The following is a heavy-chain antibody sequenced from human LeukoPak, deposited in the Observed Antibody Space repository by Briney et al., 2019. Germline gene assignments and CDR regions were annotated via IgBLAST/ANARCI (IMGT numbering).Heavy chain of an antibody. D-gene: IGHD4-11*01. Sequence: SETLSLTCTVSGGSISSGDYYWSWIRQPPGKGLEWIGYIYYSGSTYYNPSLKSRVTISVDTSKNQFSLKLSSVTAADTAVYYCARTPNDYSNAFDIWGQGTMVTVSS. CDR1: GGSISSGDYY. CDR2: IYYSGST. CDR3: ARTPNDYSNAFDI. V-gene: IGHV4-30-4*01. J-gene: IGHJ3*02.